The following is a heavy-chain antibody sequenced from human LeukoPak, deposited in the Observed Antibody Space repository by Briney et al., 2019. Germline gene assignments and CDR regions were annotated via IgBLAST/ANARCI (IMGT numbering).Heavy chain of an antibody. J-gene: IGHJ4*02. CDR2: IYYTGIL. CDR3: ARSVDYFDNTGPHMMFDY. Sequence: PSQTLSLTCNVSGASITSHYSNWIRQPPRKGREWNGYIYYTGILKYHPSPTTRVSMSVDTSKNQFFLKMKSVTAVDTAVYHCARSVDYFDNTGPHMMFDYWGQGSLVTVSS. D-gene: IGHD3-22*01. CDR1: GASITSHY. V-gene: IGHV4-59*11.